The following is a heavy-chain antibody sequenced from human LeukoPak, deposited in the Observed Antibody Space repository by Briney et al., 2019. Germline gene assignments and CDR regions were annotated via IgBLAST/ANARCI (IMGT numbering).Heavy chain of an antibody. Sequence: GGSLRLSCAASGFTFSSYDMSWVRQAPGKGLEWVSAISGSGGSTYYADSVKGRFTISRDNAKNSLYLQMNSLRAEDTAVYYCATLGYCSGGSCYLGDYWGQGTLVTVSS. CDR2: ISGSGGST. D-gene: IGHD2-15*01. J-gene: IGHJ4*02. CDR1: GFTFSSYD. V-gene: IGHV3-23*01. CDR3: ATLGYCSGGSCYLGDY.